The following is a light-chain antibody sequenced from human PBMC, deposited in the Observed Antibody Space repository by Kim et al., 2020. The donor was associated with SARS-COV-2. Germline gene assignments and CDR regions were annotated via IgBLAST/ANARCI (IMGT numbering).Light chain of an antibody. CDR3: HQSYNVPPT. J-gene: IGKJ4*01. V-gene: IGKV1-39*01. CDR2: AAS. Sequence: VQMTQSPSFLSASVGDDVTITCRAAQSISTYLNWYQQKPGKPPKLLINAASTLQSGVPSRFSGSGSGTDFTLTISSLQREDFATYYCHQSYNVPPTFGGGTKVEIK. CDR1: QSISTY.